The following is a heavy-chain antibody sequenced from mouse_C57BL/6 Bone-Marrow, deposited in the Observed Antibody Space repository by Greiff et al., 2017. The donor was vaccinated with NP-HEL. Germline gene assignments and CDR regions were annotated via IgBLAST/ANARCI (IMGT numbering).Heavy chain of an antibody. CDR3: ARSDAFLATVVAETD. V-gene: IGHV14-2*01. CDR1: GFNIKDYY. D-gene: IGHD1-1*01. J-gene: IGHJ3*01. Sequence: EVQLQQSGAELVKPGASVKLSCTASGFNIKDYYMHWVKQRTEQGLEWIGRIDPEDGDTKYAPKFQGKATITADTSSNTAYLQLSSLTSEDTAVYTCARSDAFLATVVAETDWGQGTLVTVSA. CDR2: IDPEDGDT.